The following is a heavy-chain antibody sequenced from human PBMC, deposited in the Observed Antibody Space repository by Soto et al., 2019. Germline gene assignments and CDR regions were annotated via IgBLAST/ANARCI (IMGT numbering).Heavy chain of an antibody. J-gene: IGHJ6*02. Sequence: PSETLSLTCTVSGGSISSYYWSWIRQPPGKGLEWIGYIYYSGSTNYNPSLKSRVTISVDTSKNQFSLKLSSVTAADTAVYYCARVRLQSTQLYYYYVMDVWGQGTTVTVSS. CDR2: IYYSGST. V-gene: IGHV4-59*01. CDR3: ARVRLQSTQLYYYYVMDV. D-gene: IGHD1-1*01. CDR1: GGSISSYY.